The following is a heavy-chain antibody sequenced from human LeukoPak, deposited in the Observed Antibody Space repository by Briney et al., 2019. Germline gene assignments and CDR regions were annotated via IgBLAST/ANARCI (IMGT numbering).Heavy chain of an antibody. CDR1: GFTFSDYY. J-gene: IGHJ3*02. D-gene: IGHD2-8*01. CDR2: ISSSGSTK. CDR3: ARGLLYPGGHDAFDI. Sequence: GGSLRLSCAASGFTFSDYYMSWIRQAPGKGLEWVSYISSSGSTKYYADSVKGRFTISRNNAKNSLYLQMNSLRAEDTAVYYCARGLLYPGGHDAFDIWGQGTMVTVSS. V-gene: IGHV3-11*04.